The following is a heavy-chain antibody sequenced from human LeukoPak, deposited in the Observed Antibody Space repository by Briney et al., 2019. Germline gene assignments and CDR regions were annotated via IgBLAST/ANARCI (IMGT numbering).Heavy chain of an antibody. CDR2: IIPIFGTA. CDR3: ARVFNRRYYYYGMDV. V-gene: IGHV1-69*13. Sequence: ASVKVSCKASGGTFSSYAISWVRQAPGQGLEWMGGIIPIFGTANYAQKFQGRVTITADESTSTAYMELSSLRSEDTAVYYCARVFNRRYYYYGMDVWGQGTTVTVSS. J-gene: IGHJ6*02. CDR1: GGTFSSYA.